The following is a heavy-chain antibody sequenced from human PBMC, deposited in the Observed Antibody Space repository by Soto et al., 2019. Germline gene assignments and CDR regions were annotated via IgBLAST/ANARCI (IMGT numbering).Heavy chain of an antibody. CDR1: GYNFPNHW. CDR2: IYPGDSET. D-gene: IGHD5-18*01. J-gene: IGHJ4*02. V-gene: IGHV5-51*01. Sequence: GESLKISCKGSGYNFPNHWIGWVRQMPGKGLEWMAIIYPGDSETRYSPSFRGHVTISVDKSISTAYLQWSSLRASDSAMYYCARAAYSYGYLSYSDYWGLGTLVTVS. CDR3: ARAAYSYGYLSYSDY.